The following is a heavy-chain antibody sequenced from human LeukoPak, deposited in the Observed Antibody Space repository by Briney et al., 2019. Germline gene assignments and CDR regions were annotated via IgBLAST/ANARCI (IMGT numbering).Heavy chain of an antibody. CDR1: GGPFSGYY. D-gene: IGHD5-24*01. Sequence: SETLSLTCAVYGGPFSGYYWSWIRQPPGKGLEWIGEINHSGSTNYNPSLKSRVTISVDTSKNQFSLKLSSVTAADTAVYYCARRRWLHRDFDYWGQGTLVTVSS. CDR2: INHSGST. J-gene: IGHJ4*02. V-gene: IGHV4-34*01. CDR3: ARRRWLHRDFDY.